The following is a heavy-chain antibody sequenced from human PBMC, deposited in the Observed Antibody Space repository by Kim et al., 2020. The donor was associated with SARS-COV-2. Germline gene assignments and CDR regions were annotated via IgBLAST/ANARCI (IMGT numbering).Heavy chain of an antibody. D-gene: IGHD3-16*01. V-gene: IGHV3-53*01. CDR3: ARPHRLTIMCVFDY. J-gene: IGHJ4*02. Sequence: ADYVKGRFTIPRDNYKNTLYLQMNSLRAEDAAVYYCARPHRLTIMCVFDYCGQGTLVTVSS.